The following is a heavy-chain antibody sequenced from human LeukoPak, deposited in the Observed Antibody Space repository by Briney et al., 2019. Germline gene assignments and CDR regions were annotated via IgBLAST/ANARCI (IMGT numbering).Heavy chain of an antibody. CDR3: ARRAGAYSHPYDY. Sequence: PGGSLRLSCAASGFTFDDYGMSWVRQVPGKGLEWVSGINWDGTSTGYADSVKGRFTISRDNAKNSLYLQMNSLRAEDTAVYYCARRAGAYSHPYDYWGQGTLVTVSS. CDR2: INWDGTST. D-gene: IGHD4/OR15-4a*01. CDR1: GFTFDDYG. V-gene: IGHV3-20*04. J-gene: IGHJ4*02.